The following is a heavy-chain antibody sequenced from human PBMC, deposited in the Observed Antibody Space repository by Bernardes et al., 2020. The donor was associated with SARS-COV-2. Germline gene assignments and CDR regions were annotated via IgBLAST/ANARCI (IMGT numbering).Heavy chain of an antibody. CDR1: GFTFSSYG. J-gene: IGHJ4*02. V-gene: IGHV3-33*01. Sequence: GGSLRLSCAASGFTFSSYGMHWVRQAPGKGLEWVAVIWYDGSNKYYADSVKGRFTISRDNSKNTLYLQMNSLRAEDTAVYYCARDSQWELLGFIDYWGQGTLVTVSS. D-gene: IGHD1-26*01. CDR2: IWYDGSNK. CDR3: ARDSQWELLGFIDY.